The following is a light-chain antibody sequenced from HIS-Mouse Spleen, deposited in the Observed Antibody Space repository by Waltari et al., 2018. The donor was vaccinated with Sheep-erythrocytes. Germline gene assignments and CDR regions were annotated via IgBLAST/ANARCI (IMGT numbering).Light chain of an antibody. CDR3: CSYAGSYNHV. CDR2: DVS. J-gene: IGLJ1*01. CDR1: SSDVGGYNY. Sequence: QSALTQPRSVSGSPGQSVTISCTGTSSDVGGYNYVSWYQQHPGKAPNLMIYDVSKRPAGVPDRFSGSKPGNTASLTISGLQAEDEADYYCCSYAGSYNHVFATGTKVTVL. V-gene: IGLV2-11*01.